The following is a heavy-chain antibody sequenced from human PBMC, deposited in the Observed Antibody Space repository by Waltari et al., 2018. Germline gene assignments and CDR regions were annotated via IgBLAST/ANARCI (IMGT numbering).Heavy chain of an antibody. CDR3: ARYSSSSVFDY. CDR2: ISAYNGNT. D-gene: IGHD6-6*01. CDR1: GYTFTSYG. J-gene: IGHJ4*02. Sequence: QVQLVQSGAEVKKPGASVKVSCKASGYTFTSYGISWVRQAPGQGLEWMGWISAYNGNTNYAQKLQGRVTMTRDTSISTAYMELSRLTFDDTAVYYCARYSSSSVFDYWGQGTLVTVSS. V-gene: IGHV1-18*01.